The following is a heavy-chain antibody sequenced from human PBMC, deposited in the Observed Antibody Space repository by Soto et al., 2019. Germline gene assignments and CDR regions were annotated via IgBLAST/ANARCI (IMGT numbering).Heavy chain of an antibody. CDR2: ISWNSGSI. CDR1: GFTFDDYA. Sequence: GGSLRLSCAASGFTFDDYAMHRVRQAPGKGLEWVSGISWNSGSIGYADSVKGRFTISRDNAKNSLYLQMNSLRAEDTALYYCAKGTVGDYGGNSEDYYYYGMDVWGQGTTVTVSS. V-gene: IGHV3-9*01. J-gene: IGHJ6*02. CDR3: AKGTVGDYGGNSEDYYYYGMDV. D-gene: IGHD4-17*01.